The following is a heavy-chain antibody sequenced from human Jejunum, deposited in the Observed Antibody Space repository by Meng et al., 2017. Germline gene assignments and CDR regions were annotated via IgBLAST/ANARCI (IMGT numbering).Heavy chain of an antibody. CDR3: ARDWGDVRGGFDF. Sequence: VQLPPSGPGLVTRSQTLSLTRAISGASASSYSAACNWIRQSPPRGLEWLGRTYYRSKYYNDYALSVKSRITINPDTSKNQFSLQLNSVTPEDTAIYYCARDWGDVRGGFDFWGQGTLVTVSS. V-gene: IGHV6-1*01. D-gene: IGHD3-10*02. CDR2: TYYRSKYYN. J-gene: IGHJ4*02. CDR1: GASASSYSAA.